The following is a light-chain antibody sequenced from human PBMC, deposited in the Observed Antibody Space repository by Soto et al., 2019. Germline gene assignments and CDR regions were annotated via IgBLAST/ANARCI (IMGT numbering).Light chain of an antibody. J-gene: IGLJ1*01. Sequence: QSVVTQPPSVSGAPGQRVTISCTGTSSNIGAGYDVHWYQHLPGTAPKLLIYGNTIRPSGVPDRFSGSKSGTSASLAITGLQAEDEADYYCVSYTTSASYVFGTGTKLTVL. CDR2: GNT. CDR1: SSNIGAGYD. CDR3: VSYTTSASYV. V-gene: IGLV1-40*01.